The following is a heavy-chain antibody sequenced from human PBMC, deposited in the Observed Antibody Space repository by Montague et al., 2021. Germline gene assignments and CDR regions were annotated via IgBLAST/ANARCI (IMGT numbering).Heavy chain of an antibody. D-gene: IGHD6-19*01. J-gene: IGHJ4*02. CDR2: ITDSGATT. Sequence: SLRLSCAASGFTFRSYSMSWVRQSAGKGLEWVSTITDSGATTYYEDSVKGRFTISRDNSKNTLYLQMNSLRAEDTAVYCCASARVAVGGAEDYLGQGALVTVSS. CDR3: ASARVAVGGAEDY. V-gene: IGHV3-23*01. CDR1: GFTFRSYS.